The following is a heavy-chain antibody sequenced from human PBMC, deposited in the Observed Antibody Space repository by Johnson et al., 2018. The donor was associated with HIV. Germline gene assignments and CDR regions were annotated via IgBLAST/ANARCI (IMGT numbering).Heavy chain of an antibody. V-gene: IGHV3-33*06. CDR3: AKDQSPLMTWWDAFDI. CDR1: GFTFSSYG. CDR2: IWYDGSNK. Sequence: QVQLVESGGGLVQPGGSLRLSCAASGFTFSSYGMHWVRQAPGKGLEWVAVIWYDGSNKYYADSVKGRFTISRDNSKNTLYLQMNSLRAEDTAVYYCAKDQSPLMTWWDAFDIWGQGTMVTVSS. J-gene: IGHJ3*02. D-gene: IGHD2-8*02.